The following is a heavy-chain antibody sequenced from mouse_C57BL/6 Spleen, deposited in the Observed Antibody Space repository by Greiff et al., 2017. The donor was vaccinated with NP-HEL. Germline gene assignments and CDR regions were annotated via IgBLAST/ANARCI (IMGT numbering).Heavy chain of an antibody. D-gene: IGHD1-1*01. CDR2: INPNYGTT. CDR3: AHYYGSSPYWYFDV. J-gene: IGHJ1*03. Sequence: VQLQQSGPELVKPGASVKISCKASGYSFTDYNMNWVKQSNGKSLEWIGVINPNYGTTSYNQKFKGKATLTVDQSSSTAYMQLNSLTSEDSAVYYCAHYYGSSPYWYFDVWGTGTTVTVSS. CDR1: GYSFTDYN. V-gene: IGHV1-39*01.